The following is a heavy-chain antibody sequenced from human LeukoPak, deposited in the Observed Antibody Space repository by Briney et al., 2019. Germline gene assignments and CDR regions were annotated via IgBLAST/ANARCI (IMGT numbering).Heavy chain of an antibody. CDR1: GYTFTGYY. V-gene: IGHV1-2*02. CDR2: INPNSGGT. CDR3: ARAFRNRVSPNY. D-gene: IGHD6-13*01. J-gene: IGHJ4*02. Sequence: ASVKVSCKASGYTFTGYYMHWVRQAPGQGLEWMGWINPNSGGTNYAQKFQGRVTMTRNTSISTAYMELSSLRSEDTAVYYCARAFRNRVSPNYWGQGTLVTVSS.